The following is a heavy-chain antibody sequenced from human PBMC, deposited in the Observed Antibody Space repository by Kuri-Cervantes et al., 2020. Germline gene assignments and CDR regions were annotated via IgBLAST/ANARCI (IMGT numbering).Heavy chain of an antibody. Sequence: GESLKISCAASGFTFSSYGMHWVRQAPGKGLEWAAVISYDGSNKYYADSVKGRFTISRDNSKNTLYLQMNSLRAEDTAVYYCAKDRRASKLRFLEWLPQRDYYYGMDVWGQGTTVTVSS. CDR3: AKDRRASKLRFLEWLPQRDYYYGMDV. J-gene: IGHJ6*02. V-gene: IGHV3-30*18. CDR1: GFTFSSYG. CDR2: ISYDGSNK. D-gene: IGHD3-3*01.